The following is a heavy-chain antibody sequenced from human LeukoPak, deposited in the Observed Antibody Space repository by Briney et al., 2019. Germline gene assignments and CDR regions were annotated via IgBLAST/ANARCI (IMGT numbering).Heavy chain of an antibody. Sequence: SQTLSLTCTVSGGSISSGSYYWSWIRQPAGKGLEWIGRIYTRGSTNYNPSLKSRVTISVDTSKNQFSLKLSSVTAADTAVYYCANKVYCSTTSCYHAGYWGQGTLVTVSS. CDR3: ANKVYCSTTSCYHAGY. D-gene: IGHD2-2*01. V-gene: IGHV4-61*02. J-gene: IGHJ4*02. CDR1: GGSISSGSYY. CDR2: IYTRGST.